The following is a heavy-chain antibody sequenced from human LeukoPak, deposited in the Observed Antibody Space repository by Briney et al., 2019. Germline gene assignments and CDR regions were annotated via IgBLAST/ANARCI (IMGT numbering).Heavy chain of an antibody. CDR3: ARARYCSSTSCYGGILDY. V-gene: IGHV4-34*01. Sequence: SETLSLTCAVYGGSFSGYYWSWIRQAPGKGLEWIGEINHSGSTNYNPSLKSRVTITVETSKNQFSLKLSSVTAADTAVYYCARARYCSSTSCYGGILDYWGQGTLVTVSS. J-gene: IGHJ4*02. CDR1: GGSFSGYY. CDR2: INHSGST. D-gene: IGHD2-2*01.